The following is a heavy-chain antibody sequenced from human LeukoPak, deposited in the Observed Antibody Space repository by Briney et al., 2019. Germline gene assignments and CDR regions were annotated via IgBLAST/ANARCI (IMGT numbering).Heavy chain of an antibody. V-gene: IGHV1-2*02. D-gene: IGHD6-19*01. J-gene: IGHJ4*02. CDR1: GYTFTGYY. CDR2: INPNSGGT. Sequence: AASVKVSCKASGYTFTGYYMHWVRQAPGQGLEWVGWINPNSGGTNYAQKFQGRVTMTRDTSISTAYMELSRLRSDDTAVYYCARVAVAGNKKNYFDYWGQGTLVTVSS. CDR3: ARVAVAGNKKNYFDY.